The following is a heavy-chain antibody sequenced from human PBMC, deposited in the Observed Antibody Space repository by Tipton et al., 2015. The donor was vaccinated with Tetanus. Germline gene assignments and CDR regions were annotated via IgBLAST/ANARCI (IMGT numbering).Heavy chain of an antibody. D-gene: IGHD2-8*01. CDR2: IIPIFGTA. CDR1: GGTFSSYA. Sequence: QSGAEVKKPGSSVKVSCKASGGTFSSYAISWVRQAPGQGLEWMGGIIPIFGTANYALKFQGRVTITADESTSTAYMELSSLRSEDTAVYYCARVGTELMVYGLDYWGQGTLVTVSS. CDR3: ARVGTELMVYGLDY. J-gene: IGHJ4*02. V-gene: IGHV1-69*01.